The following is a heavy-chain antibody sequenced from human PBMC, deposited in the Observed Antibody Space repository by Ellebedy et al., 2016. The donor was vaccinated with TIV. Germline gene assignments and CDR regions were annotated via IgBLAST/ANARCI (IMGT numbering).Heavy chain of an antibody. CDR2: ISSDGSNK. V-gene: IGHV3-30*03. CDR1: GFTFRSHG. CDR3: ARGGSSGSSDC. D-gene: IGHD3-10*01. Sequence: GGSLRLXCVASGFTFRSHGIYWVRQAPGKGLEWVAVISSDGSNKYYADSVKGRFTISRDNSKNTLYLQMNSLRTDDMAVYYCARGGSSGSSDCWGQGTLVTVSS. J-gene: IGHJ4*02.